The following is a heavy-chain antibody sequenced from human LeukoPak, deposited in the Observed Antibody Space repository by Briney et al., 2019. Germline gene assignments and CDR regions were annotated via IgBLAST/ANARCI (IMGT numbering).Heavy chain of an antibody. J-gene: IGHJ3*02. CDR3: AREGPYYYDSSDDAFDI. V-gene: IGHV1-46*01. CDR2: INPSGGST. CDR1: GYTFTSYY. D-gene: IGHD3-22*01. Sequence: ASVKVSCKASGYTFTSYYMHWVRQAPGQGLEWMGIINPSGGSTSYAQKLQGRVTMTRDTSISTAYMELSRLRSDDTAVYYCAREGPYYYDSSDDAFDIWGQGTMVTVSS.